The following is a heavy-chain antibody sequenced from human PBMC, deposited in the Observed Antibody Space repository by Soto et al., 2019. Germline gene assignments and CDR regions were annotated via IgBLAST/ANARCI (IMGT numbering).Heavy chain of an antibody. J-gene: IGHJ4*02. CDR3: ARGGGFIDY. CDR2: IYPDDSET. CDR1: GYSFASYW. D-gene: IGHD5-12*01. Sequence: PGESLKISCKGSGYSFASYWISWVRQMPGKGLEWMGIIYPDDSETRYSPSFEGQVTISADKSISTAYLQWNSLKASDTALYFCARGGGFIDYWGQGTLVTVSS. V-gene: IGHV5-51*01.